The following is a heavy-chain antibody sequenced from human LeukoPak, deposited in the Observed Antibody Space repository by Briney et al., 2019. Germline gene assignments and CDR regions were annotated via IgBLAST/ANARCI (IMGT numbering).Heavy chain of an antibody. J-gene: IGHJ6*02. CDR3: ARGRGVSADYYYSSRAD. Sequence: ASVKVSCKASGYTFTSYDINWVRQATGQGLEWMGWMNPNSGNTGYAQKFQGRVTMTRNTSISTAYMELSSLRSEDTAVYYCARGRGVSADYYYSSRADRGQGAPLTLSS. CDR2: MNPNSGNT. V-gene: IGHV1-8*01. D-gene: IGHD3-10*01. CDR1: GYTFTSYD.